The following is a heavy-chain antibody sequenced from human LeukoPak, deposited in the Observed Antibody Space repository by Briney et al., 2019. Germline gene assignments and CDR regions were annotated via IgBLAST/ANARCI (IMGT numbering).Heavy chain of an antibody. J-gene: IGHJ4*02. CDR2: ISSSSSYI. CDR3: AKDPLERRAYYFDY. Sequence: GGSLRLSCAASGFTFSSYSMNWVRQAPGKGLEWVSSISSSSSYIYYADSVKGRFTISRDNAKNSLYLQMNSLRAEATAVYYCAKDPLERRAYYFDYWGQGTLVTVSS. V-gene: IGHV3-21*04. D-gene: IGHD1-1*01. CDR1: GFTFSSYS.